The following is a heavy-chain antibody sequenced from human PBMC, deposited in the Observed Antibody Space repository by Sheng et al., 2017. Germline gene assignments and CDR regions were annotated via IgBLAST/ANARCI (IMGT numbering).Heavy chain of an antibody. V-gene: IGHV3-33*01. CDR3: ARDPRGGYCRDANCAPPDH. CDR1: GFTFSSYG. J-gene: IGHJ4*02. D-gene: IGHD2-15*01. CDR2: IWYDGINK. Sequence: QVKLVESGGGVVQPGRSLRLSCAASGFTFSSYGMHWVRQAPGKGLEWVAIIWYDGINKYYADSVKGRFTISRDNSKNTLYLQMNTLRVEDTAVYYCARDPRGGYCRDANCAPPDHWGQGNPGHRLL.